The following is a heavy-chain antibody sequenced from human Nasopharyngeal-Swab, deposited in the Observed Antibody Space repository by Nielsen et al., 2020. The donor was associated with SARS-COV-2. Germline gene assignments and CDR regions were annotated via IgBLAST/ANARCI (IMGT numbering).Heavy chain of an antibody. CDR2: INHGGNT. CDR1: GGSFSGYY. CDR3: SRGDEGANYYGMDV. Sequence: SQTLSLTGAVYGGSFSGYYWNRIRQPPGKGLEWIGEINHGGNTNYNPSLKSRVTILVDTSKNQFSLKLASVTAADTALYYCSRGDEGANYYGMDVWGQGTTVTVS. J-gene: IGHJ6*02. D-gene: IGHD3-16*01. V-gene: IGHV4-34*01.